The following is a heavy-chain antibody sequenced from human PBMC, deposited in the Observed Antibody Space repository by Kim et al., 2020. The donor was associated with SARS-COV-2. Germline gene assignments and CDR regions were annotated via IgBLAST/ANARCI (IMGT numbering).Heavy chain of an antibody. J-gene: IGHJ4*02. D-gene: IGHD6-13*01. CDR3: ARGDGAAAGTSFDY. Sequence: YADSVKGRFPNARDNSQNTLSLEWNSRRAEDTAVYYCARGDGAAAGTSFDYWGQGTLVTVSS. V-gene: IGHV3-23*03.